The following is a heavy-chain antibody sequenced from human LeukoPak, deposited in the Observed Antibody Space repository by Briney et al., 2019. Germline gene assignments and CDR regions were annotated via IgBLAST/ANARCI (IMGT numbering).Heavy chain of an antibody. CDR1: GDSISSSNYY. D-gene: IGHD3-9*01. CDR2: IYYSGST. J-gene: IGHJ3*02. Sequence: PSETLSLTCTVSGDSISSSNYYWGWIRQPPGKGLECIGSIYYSGSTYYNPSLKSRVTISVDTSKNQFSLKLSSVTAADTAVYYCANTYYDILTGPSTDAFDIWGQGTMVTVSS. CDR3: ANTYYDILTGPSTDAFDI. V-gene: IGHV4-39*01.